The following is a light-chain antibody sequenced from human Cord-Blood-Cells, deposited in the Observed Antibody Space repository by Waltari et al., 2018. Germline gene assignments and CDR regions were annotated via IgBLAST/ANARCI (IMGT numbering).Light chain of an antibody. CDR1: QSVSSN. Sequence: EIVMTQSPATLSVSPGERATLSCRASQSVSSNLAWYQQKPGQAPRLLIYGASTRATGIPARFSGSGSGTEVTLTISSLQSEDFAVDYCQQYNNWPPLTFGGGTKVEIK. J-gene: IGKJ4*01. CDR2: GAS. V-gene: IGKV3-15*01. CDR3: QQYNNWPPLT.